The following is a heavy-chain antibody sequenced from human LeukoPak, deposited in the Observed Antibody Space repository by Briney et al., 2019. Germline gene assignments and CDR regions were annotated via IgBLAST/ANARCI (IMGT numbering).Heavy chain of an antibody. CDR3: ATSAGRTTGYYGMDV. V-gene: IGHV3-48*02. J-gene: IGHJ6*02. D-gene: IGHD1-1*01. CDR1: GFTFSSYS. CDR2: ISSSSSTI. Sequence: GGSLILSCAGPGFTFSSYSMNWVRQAPGKGLEWVSYISSSSSTIYYADSVKGRFTISRDNAKNSLYLQMNSLRDEDTAVYYCATSAGRTTGYYGMDVWGQGTTVTVSS.